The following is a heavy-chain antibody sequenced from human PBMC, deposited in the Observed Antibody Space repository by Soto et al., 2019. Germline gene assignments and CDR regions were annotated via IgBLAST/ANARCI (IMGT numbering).Heavy chain of an antibody. CDR3: ARTWYCTNGVCPFDY. Sequence: ASVKVSCKASGYTFTSYYMHWVRQAPGQGLEWMGIINPSGGSTSYAQKFQGRVTMTRDTSTSTVYMELSSLRSEDTAVYYCARTWYCTNGVCPFDYWAQGTLVTVSS. J-gene: IGHJ4*02. CDR1: GYTFTSYY. CDR2: INPSGGST. D-gene: IGHD2-8*01. V-gene: IGHV1-46*01.